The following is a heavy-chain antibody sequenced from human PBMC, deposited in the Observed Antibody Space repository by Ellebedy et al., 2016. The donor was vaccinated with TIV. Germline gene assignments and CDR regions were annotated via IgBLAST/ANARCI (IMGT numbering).Heavy chain of an antibody. J-gene: IGHJ3*02. CDR1: GFTFSSYS. CDR2: ISGSGGST. CDR3: VTRQQTVTTNWGAFDI. Sequence: GESLKISXAASGFTFSSYSINWVRQAPEKGLEWVSTISGSGGSTYYTDYVKGRFTISRDNSKNTLYLQMSSLRAEDTAVYYCVTRQQTVTTNWGAFDIWGQGTIVTVSS. V-gene: IGHV3-23*01. D-gene: IGHD4-17*01.